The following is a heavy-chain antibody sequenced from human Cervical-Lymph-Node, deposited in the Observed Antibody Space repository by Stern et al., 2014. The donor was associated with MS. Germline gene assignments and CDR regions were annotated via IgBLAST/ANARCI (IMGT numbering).Heavy chain of an antibody. CDR2: ISWNSGGI. Sequence: EVQLVESGGGLVQPGRSLRLSCAASGFTFDGYAMHWVRQAPGKGLEWVSGISWNSGGIGYADSVKGRFTISRDNAKNSLYLQMNSLRAEDTALYFCTKRLSKVGSSWYGGESWFDPWGQGTLVTVSS. V-gene: IGHV3-9*01. CDR1: GFTFDGYA. CDR3: TKRLSKVGSSWYGGESWFDP. J-gene: IGHJ5*02. D-gene: IGHD6-13*01.